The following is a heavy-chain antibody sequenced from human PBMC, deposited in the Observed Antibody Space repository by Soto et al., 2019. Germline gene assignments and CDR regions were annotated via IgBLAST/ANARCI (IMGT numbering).Heavy chain of an antibody. Sequence: GGSLRLSCAASGFTFSSYAMSWVRQAPGKGLEWVSAISGSGGSTYYADSVKGRFTISRDNAESSLVLQMNSLTVDDTAVYHCARVHLVRTSSYYCGMDVWGPRTTVTVSS. V-gene: IGHV3-23*01. CDR2: ISGSGGST. J-gene: IGHJ6*02. CDR1: GFTFSSYA. D-gene: IGHD6-6*01. CDR3: ARVHLVRTSSYYCGMDV.